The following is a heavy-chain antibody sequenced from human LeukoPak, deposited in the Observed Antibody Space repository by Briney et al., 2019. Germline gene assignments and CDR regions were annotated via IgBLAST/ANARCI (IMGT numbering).Heavy chain of an antibody. J-gene: IGHJ5*02. D-gene: IGHD3-10*01. CDR1: GGSFSGYY. V-gene: IGHV4-34*01. CDR3: ARVGYYGSGSYYNLGYNWFDP. CDR2: INHSGST. Sequence: SETLSLTCAVYGGSFSGYYWSWIRQPPGKGLEWIGEINHSGSTNYNPSLKSRVTISVDTSKNQFPLKLSSVTAADTAVYYCARVGYYGSGSYYNLGYNWFDPWGQGTLVTVSS.